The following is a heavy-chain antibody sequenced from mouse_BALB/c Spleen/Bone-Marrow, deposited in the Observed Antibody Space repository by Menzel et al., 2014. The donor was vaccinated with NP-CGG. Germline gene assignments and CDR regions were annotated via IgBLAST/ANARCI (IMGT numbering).Heavy chain of an antibody. J-gene: IGHJ3*01. CDR2: ISSGGST. V-gene: IGHV5-6-5*01. CDR1: GFTFSSYA. Sequence: EVKLVESGGGLVKPGGSLKLSCAASGFTFSSYAMSWVRQTPEKRLEWVASISSGGSTYYPDSVKGRFTISRDNARNILYLQMSSLRSEDTAMYYCARGGGYDYGSWLAYWGQGTLVTVSA. D-gene: IGHD2-4*01. CDR3: ARGGGYDYGSWLAY.